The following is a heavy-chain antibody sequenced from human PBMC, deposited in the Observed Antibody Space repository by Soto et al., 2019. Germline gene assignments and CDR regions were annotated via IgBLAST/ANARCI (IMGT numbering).Heavy chain of an antibody. J-gene: IGHJ5*02. V-gene: IGHV3-74*01. CDR1: GFTFNSHW. Sequence: EVQVVESGGGSVQPGGSLRLSCAASGFTFNSHWMHWVRQVPGNGPVWVARISNDGSETIYADSVEGRFTSSRDNAKNTVYLEMNSLRVEDTAVYYCVRDRPHNWFDPWGQGTLVTVSS. CDR2: ISNDGSET. CDR3: VRDRPHNWFDP.